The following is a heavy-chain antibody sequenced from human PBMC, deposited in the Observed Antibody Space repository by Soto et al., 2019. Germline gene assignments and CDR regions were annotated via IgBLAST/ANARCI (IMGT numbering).Heavy chain of an antibody. V-gene: IGHV5-51*01. Sequence: PGESLKISCKGSGYSFTSYWIGWVRQMPGKGLEWMGIIYPGDSDTRYSPSFQGQVTISADKSISTAYLQWSSLKASDTAMYYCARRSTGPVFSEDNWFDPWGQGTLVTVSS. CDR2: IYPGDSDT. D-gene: IGHD7-27*01. J-gene: IGHJ5*02. CDR1: GYSFTSYW. CDR3: ARRSTGPVFSEDNWFDP.